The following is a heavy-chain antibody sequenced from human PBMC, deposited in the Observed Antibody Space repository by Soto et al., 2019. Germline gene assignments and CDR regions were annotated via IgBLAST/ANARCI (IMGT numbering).Heavy chain of an antibody. D-gene: IGHD5-12*01. CDR2: IYWDEDK. J-gene: IGHJ4*02. V-gene: IGHV2-5*02. CDR3: AHRPRGYASYFDY. CDR1: GFSLSTRGVA. Sequence: QITLKESGPTLVKPTQTLTLTCTFSGFSLSTRGVAVGWFRQPPGKALEWLALIYWDEDKWYSPSLKTRLTLTDDTSKHQLVLTMTNMDPVHTATYYCAHRPRGYASYFDYWGQGTLVTVSS.